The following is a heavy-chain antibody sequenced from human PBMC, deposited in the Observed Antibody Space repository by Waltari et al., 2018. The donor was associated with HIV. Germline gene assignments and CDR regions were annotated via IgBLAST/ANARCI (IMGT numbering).Heavy chain of an antibody. CDR1: GYTFTSYG. D-gene: IGHD2-2*02. J-gene: IGHJ6*02. CDR2: ISAYNGNT. Sequence: GQSGAEVKKPGASVKVSCKASGYTFTSYGISWVRQAPGQGLEWMGWISAYNGNTNYAQKLQGRVTMTTDTSTSTAYMELRSLRSDDTAVYYCARELNIVVVPAAIRDPEIVDYYYGMDVWGQGTTVTVSS. V-gene: IGHV1-18*01. CDR3: ARELNIVVVPAAIRDPEIVDYYYGMDV.